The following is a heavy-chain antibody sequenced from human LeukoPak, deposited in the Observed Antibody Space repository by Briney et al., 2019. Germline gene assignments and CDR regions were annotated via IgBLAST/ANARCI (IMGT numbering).Heavy chain of an antibody. Sequence: GGPLRLSCAGAGFGFSGYWMSWVRQVPGKGLEWVANIKQDASERYYVDSVRGRFTISRDNTRNSQYLQMNSLRVEDTAMYYCATDGGPFDHWGQGILVTV. CDR2: IKQDASER. J-gene: IGHJ4*02. V-gene: IGHV3-7*01. CDR1: GFGFSGYW. CDR3: ATDGGPFDH. D-gene: IGHD3-3*01.